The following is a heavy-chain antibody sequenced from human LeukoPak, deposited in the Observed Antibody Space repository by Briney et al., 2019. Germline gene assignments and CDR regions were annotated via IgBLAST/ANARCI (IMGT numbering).Heavy chain of an antibody. CDR2: IYYSGST. Sequence: SETLSPTCTVSGGSISSYYWSWIRQPPGKGLEWIGYIYYSGSTNYNPSLKSRVTISVDTSKNQFSLKLSSVTAADTAVYYCARVYRYCSSTSCYDAFDIWGQGTMVTVSS. CDR3: ARVYRYCSSTSCYDAFDI. CDR1: GGSISSYY. V-gene: IGHV4-59*01. D-gene: IGHD2-2*01. J-gene: IGHJ3*02.